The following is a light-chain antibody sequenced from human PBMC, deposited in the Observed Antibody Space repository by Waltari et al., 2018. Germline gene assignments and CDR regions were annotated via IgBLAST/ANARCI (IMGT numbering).Light chain of an antibody. CDR3: AVWDDNLSGVV. V-gene: IGLV1-44*01. CDR2: TND. Sequence: QSVLAQPPSVSGPPGQRVTIFCSGGSSNIGVNVVNWYQHLPGTSPRLLIFTNDQRPSGVPDRFSGSKSGTSASLAISGLQSGDEGHYYCAVWDDNLSGVVFGAGTQVTVL. J-gene: IGLJ1*01. CDR1: SSNIGVNV.